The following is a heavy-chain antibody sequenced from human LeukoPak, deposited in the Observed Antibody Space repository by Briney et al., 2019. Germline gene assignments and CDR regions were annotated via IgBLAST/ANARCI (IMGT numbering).Heavy chain of an antibody. CDR3: ARDKGPSSYATVTSRGWSFDYYYYGMDV. D-gene: IGHD4-11*01. J-gene: IGHJ6*02. V-gene: IGHV1-2*02. CDR2: INPNSGGT. CDR1: GYTFTGYY. Sequence: ASVKVSCKASGYTFTGYYMHWVRQAPGQGLEWMGWINPNSGGTNYAQKFQGRVTITADKSTSTAYMELSSLRSEDTAVYYCARDKGPSSYATVTSRGWSFDYYYYGMDVWGQGTTVTVSS.